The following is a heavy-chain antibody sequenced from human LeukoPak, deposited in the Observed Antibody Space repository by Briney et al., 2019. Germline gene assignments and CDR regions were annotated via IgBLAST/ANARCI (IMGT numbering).Heavy chain of an antibody. J-gene: IGHJ4*02. D-gene: IGHD4-17*01. Sequence: ASVKVSCKASGYTFTSYYMHWVRQAPGQGLEWMGWISAYNGNTNYAQKLQGRVTMTTDTSTSTAYMELRSLRSDDTAVYYCARGSMTTVTLDYWGQGTLVTVSS. CDR3: ARGSMTTVTLDY. CDR1: GYTFTSYY. V-gene: IGHV1-18*04. CDR2: ISAYNGNT.